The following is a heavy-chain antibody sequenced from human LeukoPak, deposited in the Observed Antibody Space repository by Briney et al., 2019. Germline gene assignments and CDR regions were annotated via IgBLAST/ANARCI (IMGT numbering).Heavy chain of an antibody. V-gene: IGHV3-21*01. J-gene: IGHJ3*02. CDR1: GFTFSSYS. CDR3: ARDQCSGGSCYSSNDAFDI. Sequence: GGSLRLSCAASGFTFSSYSMNWVRQAPGKGLEWVSSISSSSSYIYYADSVKGRFTISRDNAKNSLYLQMNSLRAEDTAVYYCARDQCSGGSCYSSNDAFDIWGQGTMVTVSS. CDR2: ISSSSSYI. D-gene: IGHD2-15*01.